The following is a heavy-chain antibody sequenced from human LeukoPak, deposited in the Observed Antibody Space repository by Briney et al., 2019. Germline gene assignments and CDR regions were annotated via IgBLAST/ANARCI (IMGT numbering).Heavy chain of an antibody. CDR2: ISYDGSNK. CDR1: GFTFSSYG. Sequence: GRSLRLSCAASGFTFSSYGMHWVRQAPGKGLEWVAVISYDGSNKYYADSVKGRFTISRENAKNSLYLQMNSLRAGDTAVYYCAREWKDAFDIWGQGTMVTVSS. CDR3: AREWKDAFDI. D-gene: IGHD1-1*01. V-gene: IGHV3-30*03. J-gene: IGHJ3*02.